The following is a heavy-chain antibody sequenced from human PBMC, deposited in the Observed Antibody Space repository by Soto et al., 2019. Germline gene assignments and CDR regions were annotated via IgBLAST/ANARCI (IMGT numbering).Heavy chain of an antibody. D-gene: IGHD1-1*01. CDR1: GYTFTSNY. V-gene: IGHV1-46*01. Sequence: ASVKVSCKASGYTFTSNYMHWVRQAPGQGLEWMGIINPSGGSTSYAQKFQGRVTMTSDTSTSTVYMELNSLRSEDTAVYYCARVLYNWNDYYYYGMDVWGQGTTVTVSS. J-gene: IGHJ6*02. CDR3: ARVLYNWNDYYYYGMDV. CDR2: INPSGGST.